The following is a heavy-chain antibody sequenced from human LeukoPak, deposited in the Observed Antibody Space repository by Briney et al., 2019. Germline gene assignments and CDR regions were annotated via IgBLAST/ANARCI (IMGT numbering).Heavy chain of an antibody. V-gene: IGHV1-2*02. CDR2: INPNSGGT. D-gene: IGHD2-15*01. CDR3: ARELVVVVAATQGLDY. Sequence: ASVKVSCKASGYTFTGYYMHWVRQAPGQGLEWMGWINPNSGGTNYAQKFQGRVTMTRDTSISTAYMELSRLRSDDTAVYYCARELVVVVAATQGLDYWGQGTLVTVSS. J-gene: IGHJ4*02. CDR1: GYTFTGYY.